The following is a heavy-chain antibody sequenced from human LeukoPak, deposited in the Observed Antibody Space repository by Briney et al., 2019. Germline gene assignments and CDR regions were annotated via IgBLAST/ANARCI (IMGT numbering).Heavy chain of an antibody. CDR3: AKCLGSGWYASSD. CDR1: GYIFTNYY. CDR2: INSSGGST. D-gene: IGHD6-13*01. V-gene: IGHV1-46*01. Sequence: GASVKVSCKASGYIFTNYYMHWVRQAPGHGLEWMGIINSSGGSTSYAQKFQGRVTMTRDTPTSTVYMELSSLTSEDTAVYYCAKCLGSGWYASSDWGQGTLVTVSS. J-gene: IGHJ4*02.